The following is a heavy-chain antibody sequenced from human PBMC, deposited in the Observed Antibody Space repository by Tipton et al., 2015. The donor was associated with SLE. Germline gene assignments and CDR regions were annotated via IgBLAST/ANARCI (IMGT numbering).Heavy chain of an antibody. J-gene: IGHJ3*02. Sequence: TLSLTCAVYGGSFSDYYWSWIRQPPGKGLEWIGYIYYSGSTNYNPSLKSRVTISVDTSKNQFSLRLSSVTAADTAVYYCARDYYGSGFDAFDIWGQGTMVTVSS. V-gene: IGHV4-59*01. D-gene: IGHD3-10*01. CDR2: IYYSGST. CDR3: ARDYYGSGFDAFDI. CDR1: GGSFSDYY.